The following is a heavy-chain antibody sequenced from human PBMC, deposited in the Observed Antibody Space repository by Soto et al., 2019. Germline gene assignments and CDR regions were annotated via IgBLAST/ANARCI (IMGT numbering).Heavy chain of an antibody. D-gene: IGHD1-1*01. CDR3: AADATDTRTFGL. CDR1: GFTFTSSA. CDR2: IVVGSGNT. Sequence: QMQLVQSGPEVKKPGTSVKVSCKASGFTFTSSAVQWVRQARGQRLEWIGWIVVGSGNTNYAQKFQERVTITRDMSKSTAYKEMSSLRYEDTAVYYCAADATDTRTFGLWGQGTMVTVSS. J-gene: IGHJ3*01. V-gene: IGHV1-58*01.